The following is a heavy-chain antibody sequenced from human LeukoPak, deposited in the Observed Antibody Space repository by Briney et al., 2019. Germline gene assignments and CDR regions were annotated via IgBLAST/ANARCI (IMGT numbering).Heavy chain of an antibody. CDR1: GGSLSSYY. CDR3: AREVGSSSGLDY. Sequence: SETLSLTGTVSGGSLSSYYWSWIRQPPGKGLEWIGYIYYSGSTNYHSSLKSRVTISLDTSKNQFSLNLSSVTAADTAVYYCAREVGSSSGLDYWGQGTLVTVSS. D-gene: IGHD6-6*01. J-gene: IGHJ4*02. V-gene: IGHV4-59*01. CDR2: IYYSGST.